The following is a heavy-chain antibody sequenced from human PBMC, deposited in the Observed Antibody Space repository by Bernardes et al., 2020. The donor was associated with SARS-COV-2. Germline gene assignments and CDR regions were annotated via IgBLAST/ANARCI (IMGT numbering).Heavy chain of an antibody. CDR3: TRGGNWVFDP. V-gene: IGHV3-73*01. J-gene: IGHJ5*02. CDR1: GFAFSGSD. Sequence: VGSLRLSCAASGFAFSGSDLHWVRQASGRGLEWVGRIKRKSEGDATTYVASVKGRFSISRDDSRNMAYLQMNSLKTEDTAMYYCTRGGNWVFDPWGPGTLVTVSS. D-gene: IGHD7-27*01. CDR2: IKRKSEGDAT.